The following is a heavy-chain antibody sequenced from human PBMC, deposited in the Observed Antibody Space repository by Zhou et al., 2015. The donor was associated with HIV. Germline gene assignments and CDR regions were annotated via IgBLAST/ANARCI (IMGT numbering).Heavy chain of an antibody. D-gene: IGHD3-3*02. CDR3: AREAFPVAGNGLDV. CDR1: GYNFNNFD. CDR2: MNPRSGNT. Sequence: QIHLVQSGAEVKKPGASMRVSCKASGYNFNNFDINWVRQATGQGLEWVGWMNPRSGNTGFARQFLGRVTMTRNTSETTAYMDLRSLKPEDTAVYYCAREAFPVAGNGLDVWGQGTTVTVS. J-gene: IGHJ6*02. V-gene: IGHV1-8*01.